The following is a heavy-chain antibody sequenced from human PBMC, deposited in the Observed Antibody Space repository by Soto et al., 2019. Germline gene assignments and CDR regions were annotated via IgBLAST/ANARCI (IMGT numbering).Heavy chain of an antibody. V-gene: IGHV4-59*08. D-gene: IGHD3-16*01. CDR1: GGSISSYY. CDR2: IYYSGST. CDR3: ARLWGWSVDH. J-gene: IGHJ4*02. Sequence: QVQLQESGPGLVKPSETLSLTCTVSGGSISSYYWSWIRQPPGKGLEWIGYIYYSGSTNYNPSLKSRVTISVDTSKNQFSLKLSSVTAADTAMYYCARLWGWSVDHWGQGTLVTVSS.